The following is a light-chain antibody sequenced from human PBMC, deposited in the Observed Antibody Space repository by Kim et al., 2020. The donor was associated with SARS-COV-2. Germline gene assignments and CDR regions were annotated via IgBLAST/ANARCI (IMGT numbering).Light chain of an antibody. CDR2: QDS. Sequence: SSSLPPPPSFSFSPGQTASITCSGDKLGDKYACWYQQKPGQSPVLVIYQDSKRHSGIPERFSGSNSGNTATLTISGTQAMDEADYYCQAWDSSTVVFGGG. CDR1: KLGDKY. CDR3: QAWDSSTVV. J-gene: IGLJ2*01. V-gene: IGLV3-1*01.